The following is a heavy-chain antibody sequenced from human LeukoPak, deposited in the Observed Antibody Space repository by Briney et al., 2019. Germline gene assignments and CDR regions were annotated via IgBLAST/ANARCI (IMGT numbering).Heavy chain of an antibody. J-gene: IGHJ5*02. Sequence: SETPSLTCTVSGDSFSSVTDYWAWIRQPPGKGLEWIASGDYSGGTYYNPSLESRVAISADMSKNQFSLKLTSVTGADTAVYFCARALGWSLDYFDPWGQGILVTVSS. V-gene: IGHV4-39*07. CDR2: GDYSGGT. CDR1: GDSFSSVTDY. CDR3: ARALGWSLDYFDP. D-gene: IGHD6-19*01.